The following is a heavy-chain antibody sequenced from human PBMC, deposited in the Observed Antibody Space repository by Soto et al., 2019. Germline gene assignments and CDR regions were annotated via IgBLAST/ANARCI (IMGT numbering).Heavy chain of an antibody. V-gene: IGHV3-30-3*01. Sequence: GGSLRLSCAASGFTFSSYAMHWVRQAPGKGLEWVAVISYDGSNKYYADSVKGRFTISRDNSKNTLYLQMNSLRAEDTAVYYCARSRDSYYDILTGPLDYWGQGTLVTVSS. D-gene: IGHD3-9*01. CDR3: ARSRDSYYDILTGPLDY. CDR1: GFTFSSYA. J-gene: IGHJ4*02. CDR2: ISYDGSNK.